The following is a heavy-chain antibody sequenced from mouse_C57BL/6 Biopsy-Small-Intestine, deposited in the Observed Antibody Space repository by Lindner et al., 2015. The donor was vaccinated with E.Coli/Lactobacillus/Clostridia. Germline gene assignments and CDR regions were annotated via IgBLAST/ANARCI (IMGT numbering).Heavy chain of an antibody. J-gene: IGHJ4*01. V-gene: IGHV1-22*01. Sequence: SVKVSCKPSGYRFFDYYLHWLRQAPGQGLEWMGWINPNTGDTYVAQKFEDRVTLTRDTSIITGYMEVSRLRHDDTAVYYCARDLAGSYGRTFDGWGQGTLVTVSS. CDR3: ARDLAGSYGRTFDG. CDR1: GYRFFDYY. CDR2: INPNTGDT. D-gene: IGHD4-1*01.